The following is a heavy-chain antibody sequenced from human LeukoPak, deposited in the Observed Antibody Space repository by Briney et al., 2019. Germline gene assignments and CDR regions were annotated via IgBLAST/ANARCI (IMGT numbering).Heavy chain of an antibody. D-gene: IGHD2-21*01. V-gene: IGHV3-74*01. CDR2: INSDGSST. CDR3: ARDQRVVMAGTWTFDY. CDR1: GFTFSSYW. Sequence: PEGSLRLSCAASGFTFSSYWMHWVRQAPGKGLVWVSRINSDGSSTSYADSVKGRFTISRDNAKNTLYLQMNSLRAEDTAVYYCARDQRVVMAGTWTFDYWGQGTLVTVSS. J-gene: IGHJ4*02.